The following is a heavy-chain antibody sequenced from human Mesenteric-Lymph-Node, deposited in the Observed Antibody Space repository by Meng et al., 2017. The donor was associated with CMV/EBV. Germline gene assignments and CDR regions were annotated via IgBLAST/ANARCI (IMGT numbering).Heavy chain of an antibody. CDR3: ARARPITIFGVVIRYYYGMDA. Sequence: ASVKVSCKASGYTFTSYDINWVRQATGQGLEWMGWMNPNSGNTGYAQKFQGRVTITRNTSISTAYMELSSLRSEDTAVYYCARARPITIFGVVIRYYYGMDAWGQGTTVTVSS. V-gene: IGHV1-8*03. D-gene: IGHD3-3*01. CDR2: MNPNSGNT. J-gene: IGHJ6*02. CDR1: GYTFTSYD.